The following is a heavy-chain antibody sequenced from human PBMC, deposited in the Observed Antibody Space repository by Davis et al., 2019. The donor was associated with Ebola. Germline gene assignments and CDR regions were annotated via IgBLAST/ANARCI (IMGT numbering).Heavy chain of an antibody. Sequence: SETLSLTCTVSGVSIMSYYWSWIRQPPGKGLEWIGYIYYSGSTNYNPSLKSRVTISVDTSKNQFSLKLSSVTAADTAVYYCARETYYYDSSGYYRGSFDYWGQGTLVTVSS. CDR1: GVSIMSYY. J-gene: IGHJ4*02. D-gene: IGHD3-22*01. CDR3: ARETYYYDSSGYYRGSFDY. V-gene: IGHV4-59*01. CDR2: IYYSGST.